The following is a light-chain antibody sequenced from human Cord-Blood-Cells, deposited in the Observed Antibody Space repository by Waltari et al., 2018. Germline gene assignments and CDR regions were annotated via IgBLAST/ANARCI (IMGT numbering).Light chain of an antibody. V-gene: IGLV6-57*01. J-gene: IGLJ3*02. Sequence: NFMLTQPHSVSDSPGKTVTISCTRRSGNIASHYVQWSQQRPGSSPTTVIYEDNQRPSGVPDRFSGSIDSSSNSASLTISGLKTEDEADYYYQAYDSSNHWVFGGGTKLTVL. CDR1: SGNIASHY. CDR2: EDN. CDR3: QAYDSSNHWV.